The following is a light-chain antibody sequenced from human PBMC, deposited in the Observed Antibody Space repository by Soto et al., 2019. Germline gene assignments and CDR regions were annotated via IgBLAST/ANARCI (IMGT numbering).Light chain of an antibody. CDR1: SSDVGYDNY. CDR3: TSHTASSTWV. CDR2: EVS. V-gene: IGLV2-14*01. J-gene: IGLJ3*02. Sequence: QTVVTQPASVSGSPGQSITISCTGTSSDVGYDNYVSWFQQHPGKAPKLMNYEVSRRPSGVSNRFSGSKSANTASLTISGLQAEDEADYYCTSHTASSTWVFGGGTKLTVL.